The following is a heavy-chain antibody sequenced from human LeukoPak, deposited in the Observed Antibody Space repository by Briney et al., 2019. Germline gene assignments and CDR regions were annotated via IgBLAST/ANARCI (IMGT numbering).Heavy chain of an antibody. Sequence: SQTLSLTCTVSGGSISSGGYYWSWIRQHPGKGLEWIGYIYYSGSTYYNPSLKSRVTISVDTSKNQFSLKLSSVTAADTAVYYCARLDTISLSFDPWGQGALVTVSS. J-gene: IGHJ5*02. CDR1: GGSISSGGYY. D-gene: IGHD3-3*01. CDR3: ARLDTISLSFDP. CDR2: IYYSGST. V-gene: IGHV4-31*03.